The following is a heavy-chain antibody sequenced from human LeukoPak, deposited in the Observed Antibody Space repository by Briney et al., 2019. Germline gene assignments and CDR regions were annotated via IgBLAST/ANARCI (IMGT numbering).Heavy chain of an antibody. CDR3: AREDSSSWYHLGGYYMDV. V-gene: IGHV3-11*04. CDR1: GFTFSDYY. Sequence: GGSLRLSCAASGFTFSDYYMSWIRQAPGKGLEWVSYISSSGSTIYYADSVKGRFTISRDNSKNTLYLQMGSLRAEDMAVYYCAREDSSSWYHLGGYYMDVWGKGTTVTVSS. D-gene: IGHD6-13*01. CDR2: ISSSGSTI. J-gene: IGHJ6*03.